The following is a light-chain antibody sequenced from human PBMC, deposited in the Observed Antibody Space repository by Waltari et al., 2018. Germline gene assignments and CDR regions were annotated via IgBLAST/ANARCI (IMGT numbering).Light chain of an antibody. J-gene: IGLJ3*02. CDR1: SSNIGSNT. CDR2: GNN. V-gene: IGLV1-44*01. CDR3: AAWDDSLIGPV. Sequence: QSILTQPPSASGTPGQRVTISCSGSSSNIGSNTVNWYQQLPGTAPKLLIYGNNQRPSGVPDRFSGSKSGTSASLAISGLQSEDEADYYCAAWDDSLIGPVFGGGTKLTVL.